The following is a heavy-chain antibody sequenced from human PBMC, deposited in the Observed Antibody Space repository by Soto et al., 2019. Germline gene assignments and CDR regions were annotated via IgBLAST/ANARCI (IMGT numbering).Heavy chain of an antibody. CDR3: ARGSSLTWIQIWSVYFDY. D-gene: IGHD5-18*01. CDR2: IIPIFGTA. CDR1: GGTFSSYA. V-gene: IGHV1-69*13. J-gene: IGHJ4*02. Sequence: ASVKVSCKASGGTFSSYAISWVRQAPGQGLEWMGGIIPIFGTANYAQKFQGRVTITADESTSTAYMELSSLRSEDTAVYYCARGSSLTWIQIWSVYFDYWGQGTLVTVSS.